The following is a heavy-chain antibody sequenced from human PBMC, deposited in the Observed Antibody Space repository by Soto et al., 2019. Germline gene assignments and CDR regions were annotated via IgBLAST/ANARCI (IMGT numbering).Heavy chain of an antibody. V-gene: IGHV1-18*01. CDR3: ARDLAVGLVDY. J-gene: IGHJ4*02. D-gene: IGHD6-19*01. CDR2: ISAYNGNI. Sequence: QVQLVQSGAEVKKPGASVKVSCKASGYTFTSYGISWVRQAPGQGLEWMGWISAYNGNIKYAQKLQGRVTMTTDTATSTAYMALRSLRADDTAVYYCARDLAVGLVDYWGQGTLGTVSS. CDR1: GYTFTSYG.